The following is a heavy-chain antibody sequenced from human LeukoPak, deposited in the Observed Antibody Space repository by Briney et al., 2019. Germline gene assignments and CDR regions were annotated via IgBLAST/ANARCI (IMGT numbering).Heavy chain of an antibody. CDR2: IYYSGDT. D-gene: IGHD5-18*01. CDR3: ARLRGYTYGPPGY. V-gene: IGHV4-39*01. J-gene: IGHJ4*02. CDR1: GDSISSSSYY. Sequence: SETLSLTCTVSGDSISSSSYYWGWIRQPPGKGLEWIGSIYYSGDTYYSPSLKSRVTISVDTSKNQFSLKLSSVTAADTAVYYCARLRGYTYGPPGYWGQGTLVTVSS.